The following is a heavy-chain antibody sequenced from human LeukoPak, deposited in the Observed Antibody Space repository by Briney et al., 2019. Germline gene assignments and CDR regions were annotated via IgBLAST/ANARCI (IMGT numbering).Heavy chain of an antibody. J-gene: IGHJ4*02. D-gene: IGHD3-22*01. Sequence: GESLKISCKGSGYSFTSYGISWVRQAPGQGLEWMGWINPNSGGTNYAQKFQGRVTMTRDTSISTAYMELSRLRSDDTAVYYCARVCDSGCFDYWGQGTLVTVSS. CDR2: INPNSGGT. CDR1: GYSFTSYG. CDR3: ARVCDSGCFDY. V-gene: IGHV1-2*02.